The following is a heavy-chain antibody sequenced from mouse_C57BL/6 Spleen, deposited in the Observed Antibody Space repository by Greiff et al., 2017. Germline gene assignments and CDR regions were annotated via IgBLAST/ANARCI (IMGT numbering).Heavy chain of an antibody. CDR2: INPGSGGT. J-gene: IGHJ2*01. CDR3: ARGEDYYGSRYFDY. Sequence: VQLQQSGAELVRPGTSVKVSCKASGYAFTNYLIEWVKQRPGQGLEWIGVINPGSGGTNYNEKFKGKATLTADKSSSTAYMQLSSLTSEYSAVYFCARGEDYYGSRYFDYWGQGTTLTVSS. V-gene: IGHV1-54*01. CDR1: GYAFTNYL. D-gene: IGHD1-1*01.